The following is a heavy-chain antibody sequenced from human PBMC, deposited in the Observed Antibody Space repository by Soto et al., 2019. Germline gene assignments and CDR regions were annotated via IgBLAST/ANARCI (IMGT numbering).Heavy chain of an antibody. D-gene: IGHD6-6*01. CDR2: IRSKGNSYAT. CDR1: GFTFSDSA. Sequence: EVQLVESGGGLVQPAGSLKLSCAASGFTFSDSAMHWVRQVSGKGLEWVGRIRSKGNSYATEYAASVKGRFTMSRDDSKNTAYLQMNSLTTEDTAVYYCTRYSNSSGWYFDFWGRSTLVTVSS. V-gene: IGHV3-73*01. CDR3: TRYSNSSGWYFDF. J-gene: IGHJ2*01.